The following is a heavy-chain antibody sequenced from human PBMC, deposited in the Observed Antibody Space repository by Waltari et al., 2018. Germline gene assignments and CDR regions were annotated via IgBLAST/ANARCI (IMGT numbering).Heavy chain of an antibody. D-gene: IGHD3-10*01. CDR1: GFRFSNYW. J-gene: IGHJ6*02. CDR3: ARLAPRTYRSPVPGRHYYYGMDV. V-gene: IGHV3-74*01. Sequence: EEQLLESGGGLVQPGDSLRLSCAGSGFRFSNYWMNWVRQAPGKGLVWGGRMSEDEPSISYAEAGKGRVNISEDNAKNTVYLQMKRLRVEDTAVYYCARLAPRTYRSPVPGRHYYYGMDVWGQGTTVTVSS. CDR2: MSEDEPSI.